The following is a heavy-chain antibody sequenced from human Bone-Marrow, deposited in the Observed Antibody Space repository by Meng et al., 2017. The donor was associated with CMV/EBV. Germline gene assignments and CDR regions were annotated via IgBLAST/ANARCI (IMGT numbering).Heavy chain of an antibody. J-gene: IGHJ4*02. D-gene: IGHD5-24*01. CDR2: ISSSGSTI. Sequence: GGSLRLSCAASGFTFSDYYMSWIRQAPGKGLEWVSYISSSGSTIYYADSVKGRFTISRDNAKNSLYLQRNSLRAEDTAGYYCASVPGDGYNLDYWGQGTLVTVSS. CDR3: ASVPGDGYNLDY. CDR1: GFTFSDYY. V-gene: IGHV3-11*01.